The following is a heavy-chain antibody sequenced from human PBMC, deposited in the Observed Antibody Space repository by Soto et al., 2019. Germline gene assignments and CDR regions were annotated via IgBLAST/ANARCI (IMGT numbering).Heavy chain of an antibody. CDR1: RFTFNGYW. CDR3: ARDRGYCTSTNCHMSWFDP. D-gene: IGHD2-2*01. V-gene: IGHV3-7*01. J-gene: IGHJ5*02. CDR2: IKQDGSET. Sequence: GGSLRLSCAASRFTFNGYWMSWVRQAPGKGLEWVANIKQDGSETYYVDSVKGRFTISRDNAKNSLYLQMNSLRAEDTAVYYCARDRGYCTSTNCHMSWFDPWGQGTLVTVSS.